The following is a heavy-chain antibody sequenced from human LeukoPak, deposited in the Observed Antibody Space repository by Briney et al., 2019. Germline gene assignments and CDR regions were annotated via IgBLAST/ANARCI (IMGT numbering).Heavy chain of an antibody. V-gene: IGHV3-30-3*01. CDR1: GFTFSTYA. CDR2: ISYDGSKK. J-gene: IGHJ4*02. CDR3: AKELLGAFDY. Sequence: ERSLRLSCAASGFTFSTYAMHWVRQALGKGLEWVAVISYDGSKKYYADSVKGRFTISRDSSNNTLYLQMNSLRAEDTAVYYCAKELLGAFDYWGQGTLVTVSS. D-gene: IGHD7-27*01.